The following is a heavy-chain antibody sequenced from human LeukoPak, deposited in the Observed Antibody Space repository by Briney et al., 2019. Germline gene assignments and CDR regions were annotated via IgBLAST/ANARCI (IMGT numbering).Heavy chain of an antibody. Sequence: SETLSLTCAVYGGSFSGYYWSWIRQPPGKGLEWIGEINHSGSTNYNPSLKSRVTISVDTSKNQFSLKLSSVTAADTAVYYCARVKQSSWFDPWGQGTLVTVSS. CDR2: INHSGST. CDR3: ARVKQSSWFDP. V-gene: IGHV4-34*01. J-gene: IGHJ5*02. CDR1: GGSFSGYY. D-gene: IGHD4-11*01.